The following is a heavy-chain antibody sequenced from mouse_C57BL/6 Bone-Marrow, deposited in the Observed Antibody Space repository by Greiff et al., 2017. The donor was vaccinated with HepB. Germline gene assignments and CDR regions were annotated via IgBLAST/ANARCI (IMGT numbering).Heavy chain of an antibody. D-gene: IGHD2-10*01. Sequence: EVKLVESGGDLVKPGGSLKLSCAASGFTFSSYGMSWVRQTPDKRLEWVATISSGGSYTYYPDSVKGRFTISRDNDKNTLYLQMSSLKSEDTAMYYCARHDLLFDYWGQGTTLTVSS. CDR3: ARHDLLFDY. J-gene: IGHJ2*01. CDR2: ISSGGSYT. V-gene: IGHV5-6*01. CDR1: GFTFSSYG.